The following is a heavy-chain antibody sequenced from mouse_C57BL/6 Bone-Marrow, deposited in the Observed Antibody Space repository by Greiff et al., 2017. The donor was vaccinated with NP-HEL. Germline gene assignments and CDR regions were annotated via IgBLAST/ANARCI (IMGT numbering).Heavy chain of an antibody. J-gene: IGHJ4*01. V-gene: IGHV1-82*01. CDR2: IYPGDGDT. CDR3: ARRSITTVVADYAMDY. D-gene: IGHD1-1*01. CDR1: GYAFSSSW. Sequence: VKLMESGPELVKPGASVKISCKASGYAFSSSWMNWVKQRPGKGLEWIGRIYPGDGDTNYNGKFKGKATLTADKSSSTAYMQLSSLTSEDSAVYFCARRSITTVVADYAMDYWGQGTSVTVSS.